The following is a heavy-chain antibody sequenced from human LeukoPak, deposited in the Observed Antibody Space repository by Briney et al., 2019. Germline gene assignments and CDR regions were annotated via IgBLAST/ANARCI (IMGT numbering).Heavy chain of an antibody. J-gene: IGHJ5*02. CDR1: GFTFSSYA. CDR2: ISGSGSNT. V-gene: IGHV3-23*01. CDR3: AKSEVSGITMVRGVYH. D-gene: IGHD3-10*01. Sequence: GGSLRLSCAASGFTFSSYAMSWVRQAPGKGLEWVSAISGSGSNTNYADSVKGRFTISRDNSKDTLYLQMNSLRAEDTAVYYCAKSEVSGITMVRGVYHWGQGTLVTVSS.